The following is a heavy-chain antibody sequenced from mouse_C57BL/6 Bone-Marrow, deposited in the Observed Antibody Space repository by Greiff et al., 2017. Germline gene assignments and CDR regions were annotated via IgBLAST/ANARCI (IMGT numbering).Heavy chain of an antibody. CDR3: VYYGNFLAY. V-gene: IGHV1-81*01. D-gene: IGHD2-1*01. Sequence: QVQLQQSGAELARPGASVKLSCKASGYTFTSYGISWVKQRTGQGLEWFGEIYPRSGNTYYNEKFKGKATLTADKSSSTAYMELRSLTSEDSAVYFCVYYGNFLAYGGQGTLVTVSA. CDR2: IYPRSGNT. J-gene: IGHJ3*01. CDR1: GYTFTSYG.